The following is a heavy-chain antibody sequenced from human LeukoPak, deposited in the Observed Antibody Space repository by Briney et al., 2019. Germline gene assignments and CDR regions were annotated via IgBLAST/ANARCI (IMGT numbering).Heavy chain of an antibody. CDR3: ARDKDSYVWGTYRW. D-gene: IGHD3-16*02. Sequence: SETLSLTCAVSNDSVTNDFYWGWVRQPPGKGLEWIGSIYHTGSTDYNPSLKGRLTISLDTAKNHVSLRLTSVTAADTAVYYCARDKDSYVWGTYRWWGRGTLVTVSS. CDR2: IYHTGST. J-gene: IGHJ4*02. CDR1: NDSVTNDFY. V-gene: IGHV4-38-2*02.